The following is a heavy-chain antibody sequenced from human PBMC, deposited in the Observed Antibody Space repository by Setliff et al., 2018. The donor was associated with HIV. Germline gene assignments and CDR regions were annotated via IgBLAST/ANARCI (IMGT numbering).Heavy chain of an antibody. J-gene: IGHJ4*02. V-gene: IGHV4-4*08. CDR1: GGSISSYY. CDR2: IYTTGST. CDR3: ASYRKAERWLQLGGNFDY. Sequence: PSETLSLTCSVSGGSISSYYWSWIRQPPGKGLEWIGYIYTTGSTNYNPSLKSRVTISVDPSKNQFSLKLSSVTAADTAVYYCASYRKAERWLQLGGNFDYWGQGTLVTVSS. D-gene: IGHD5-12*01.